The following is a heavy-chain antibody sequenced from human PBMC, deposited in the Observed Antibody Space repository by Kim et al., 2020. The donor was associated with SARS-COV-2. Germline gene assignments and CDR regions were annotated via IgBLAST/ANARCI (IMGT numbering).Heavy chain of an antibody. D-gene: IGHD2-2*01. Sequence: GGSLRLSCAASGFTFSSYGMHWVRQAPGKGLEWVAVIWYDGSNKYYADSVKGRFTISRDNSKNTLYLQMNSLRAEDTAVYYCARGVVPAAHTTYYFDYWGQGTLVTVSS. V-gene: IGHV3-33*01. CDR1: GFTFSSYG. J-gene: IGHJ4*02. CDR2: IWYDGSNK. CDR3: ARGVVPAAHTTYYFDY.